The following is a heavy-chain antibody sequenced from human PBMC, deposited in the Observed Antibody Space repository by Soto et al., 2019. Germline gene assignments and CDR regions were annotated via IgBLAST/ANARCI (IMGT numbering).Heavy chain of an antibody. CDR3: AREKRCSSTSCYYSAFDI. D-gene: IGHD2-2*01. V-gene: IGHV4-59*01. J-gene: IGHJ3*02. CDR1: GGSISSYY. CDR2: INYSGST. Sequence: SETLSLTCTVSGGSISSYYWSWIRQPPGKGLEWIGYINYSGSTNYNPSLKSRVTISVDTSKNQFSLKLSSVTAADTAVYYCAREKRCSSTSCYYSAFDIWGQGTMVTVSS.